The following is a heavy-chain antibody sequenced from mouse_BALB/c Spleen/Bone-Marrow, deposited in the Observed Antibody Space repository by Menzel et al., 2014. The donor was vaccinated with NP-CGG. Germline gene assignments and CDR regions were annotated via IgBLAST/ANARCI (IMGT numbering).Heavy chain of an antibody. Sequence: VNVVESGPGLVAPSQSLSITCTVSGFSLTSYGVHWVRQPPGKGLEWLGIIWAGGSTNYNSALMSRLSISKDNSKSQVFLKMNSLQTDDTAMYYCAIAYFGSHKYYFDFWGQGTTLTVSS. CDR3: AIAYFGSHKYYFDF. J-gene: IGHJ2*01. D-gene: IGHD2-10*01. CDR1: GFSLTSYG. V-gene: IGHV2-9*02. CDR2: IWAGGST.